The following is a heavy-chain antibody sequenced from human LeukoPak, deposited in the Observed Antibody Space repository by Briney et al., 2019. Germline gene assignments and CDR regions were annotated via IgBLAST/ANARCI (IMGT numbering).Heavy chain of an antibody. Sequence: PSETLSLTCTVSGGSLSSYYWTWIRQPPGKGLEWIGYIYYTGSTSYNPSLKSRVTISVQTSKNQLSLKLSSVTAADTAVYYCARGLNRNDYGDYGYWGQGTLFTVSS. J-gene: IGHJ4*02. V-gene: IGHV4-59*01. CDR2: IYYTGST. CDR1: GGSLSSYY. CDR3: ARGLNRNDYGDYGY. D-gene: IGHD4-17*01.